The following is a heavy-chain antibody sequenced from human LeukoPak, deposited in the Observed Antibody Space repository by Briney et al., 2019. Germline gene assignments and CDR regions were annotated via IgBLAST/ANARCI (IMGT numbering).Heavy chain of an antibody. CDR1: GYTLTELS. CDR3: VGTGYSYGYPVIYFDY. CDR2: FDPEDGET. Sequence: VASVKVSCKVSGYTLTELSMHWVRQAPGRGLEWMGGFDPEDGETIYAQKFQGRVTITADESTSTAYMELSSLRSEDTAVYYCVGTGYSYGYPVIYFDYWGQGTLVTVSS. J-gene: IGHJ4*02. V-gene: IGHV1-24*01. D-gene: IGHD5-18*01.